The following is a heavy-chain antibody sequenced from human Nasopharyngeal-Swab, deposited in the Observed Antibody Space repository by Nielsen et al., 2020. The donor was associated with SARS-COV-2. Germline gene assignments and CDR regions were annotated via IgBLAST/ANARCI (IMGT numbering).Heavy chain of an antibody. J-gene: IGHJ6*02. CDR1: GGSISSSSYY. Sequence: SETLSLTCNVSGGSISSSSYYWGWIRQPPGKGLEWIGSIYYSGSTYYNPSLKSRVTISVDTSKNQFSLKLSSVTAADTAVYYCVGSSWYGDYYYYYGMDVWGQGTTVTVSS. CDR2: IYYSGST. CDR3: VGSSWYGDYYYYYGMDV. V-gene: IGHV4-39*07. D-gene: IGHD6-13*01.